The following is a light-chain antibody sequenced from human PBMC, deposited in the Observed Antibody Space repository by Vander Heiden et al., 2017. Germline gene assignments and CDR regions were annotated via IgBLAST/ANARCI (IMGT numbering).Light chain of an antibody. J-gene: IGKJ4*01. CDR1: QSVSSN. CDR3: QQYNNWPPPLT. CDR2: GAS. V-gene: IGKV3-15*01. Sequence: EIVMTQSPATLSVSPGERATLSCRASQSVSSNIAWYQQKPVQAPRLLIYGASTRATGIPARFSGSGSGTEFTLTISILQSEDFAVYYCQQYNNWPPPLTFGGGTKVEIK.